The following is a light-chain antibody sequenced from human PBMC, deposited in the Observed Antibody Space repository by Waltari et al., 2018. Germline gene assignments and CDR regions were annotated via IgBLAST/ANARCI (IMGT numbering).Light chain of an antibody. CDR3: QTWATGIRV. Sequence: QLVLTQSPSASASLGASVKLTCTMSSGHRCHAIAWHPQQPEKGPRYLMRLNSDGSHTQADGIPDRFSGSSSGAERYLTISSLQSEDEADYYCQTWATGIRVFGGGTKLTVL. J-gene: IGLJ2*01. V-gene: IGLV4-69*01. CDR1: SGHRCHA. CDR2: LNSDGSH.